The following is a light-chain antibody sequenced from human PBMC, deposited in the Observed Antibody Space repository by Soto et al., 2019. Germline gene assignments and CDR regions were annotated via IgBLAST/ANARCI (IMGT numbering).Light chain of an antibody. J-gene: IGKJ4*01. CDR2: VAS. CDR1: QDIRNE. Sequence: DIQMTQSPSSVSASVGDRVTITCRASQDIRNELAWYQHKPGKAPKRLIYVASTLQSGVPSRFXGSASGTEFTLTISSLQPEDFATYYCLQHNNYPPLTFGGGTKVEIK. CDR3: LQHNNYPPLT. V-gene: IGKV1-17*01.